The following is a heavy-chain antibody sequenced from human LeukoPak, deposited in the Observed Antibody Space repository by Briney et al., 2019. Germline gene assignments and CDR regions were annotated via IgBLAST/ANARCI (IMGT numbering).Heavy chain of an antibody. V-gene: IGHV1-2*02. D-gene: IGHD5-24*01. CDR1: GYTFTSYA. Sequence: ASVNVSCKASGYTFTSYAMHWVRPAPAQGLEGMGWITPSGGTNYPQKFQGRVAITRDTSITTAYMDLSRLTSDDTAVYYCARDRYGDGFAHFDYWGQGALVTVSS. CDR3: ARDRYGDGFAHFDY. CDR2: ITPSGGT. J-gene: IGHJ4*02.